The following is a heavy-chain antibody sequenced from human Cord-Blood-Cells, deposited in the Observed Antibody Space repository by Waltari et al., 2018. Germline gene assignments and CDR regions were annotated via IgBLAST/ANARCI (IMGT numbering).Heavy chain of an antibody. CDR2: IIPIFGTA. Sequence: QVQLVQSGAEVKKPGSSVKVSCKASGGTFSSYAISWLRQAPGQGLEWMGWIIPIFGTANYAQKFQGRVTITADESTSTAYMELSSLRSEDTAVYYGASGSDFWSGYNWFDPWGQGTLVTVSS. V-gene: IGHV1-69*01. CDR1: GGTFSSYA. CDR3: ASGSDFWSGYNWFDP. J-gene: IGHJ5*02. D-gene: IGHD3-3*01.